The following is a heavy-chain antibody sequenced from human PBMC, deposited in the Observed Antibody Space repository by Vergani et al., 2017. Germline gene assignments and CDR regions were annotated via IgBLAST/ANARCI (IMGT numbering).Heavy chain of an antibody. D-gene: IGHD3-9*01. CDR2: ISAYNGNT. Sequence: QVQLVQSGAEVKKPGASVRVSCKASGYTFTSYGISWVRQAPGQGLEWMGWISAYNGNTNYAQKLQGRVTMTTDTSTSTAYMELRSLRSDDTAVYYCARDAXRYYDKGYYYGMDVWGQGTTVTVSS. CDR1: GYTFTSYG. V-gene: IGHV1-18*01. J-gene: IGHJ6*02. CDR3: ARDAXRYYDKGYYYGMDV.